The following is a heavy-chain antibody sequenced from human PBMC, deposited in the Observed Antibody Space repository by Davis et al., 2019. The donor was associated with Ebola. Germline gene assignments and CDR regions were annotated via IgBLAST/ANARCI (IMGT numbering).Heavy chain of an antibody. CDR2: VGLSADT. CDR1: GFIFRSYV. CDR3: AKDTSNVWFDV. D-gene: IGHD6-19*01. V-gene: IGHV3-23*01. Sequence: PGGSLRLSCAASGFIFRSYVMSWVRRAPGKGLEWVSTVGLSADTYYADSVKGRFTISRDNSKNTLHLQMNSLRVEDTAIYYCAKDTSNVWFDVWGQGTMVTVSS. J-gene: IGHJ3*01.